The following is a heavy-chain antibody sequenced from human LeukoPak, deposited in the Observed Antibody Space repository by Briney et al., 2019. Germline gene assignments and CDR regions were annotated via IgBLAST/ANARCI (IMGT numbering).Heavy chain of an antibody. CDR1: GGSISSYY. D-gene: IGHD5-18*01. CDR2: IYYSGST. CDR3: ARHETAMVSLGAFDI. J-gene: IGHJ3*02. V-gene: IGHV4-59*08. Sequence: SETLSLTCTVSGGSISSYYWSWIRQPPGKGLEWIGYIYYSGSTNYNPSLKSRVTISVDTSKNQFSLKLSSVTAADTAVYYCARHETAMVSLGAFDIWGQGTMVTVSS.